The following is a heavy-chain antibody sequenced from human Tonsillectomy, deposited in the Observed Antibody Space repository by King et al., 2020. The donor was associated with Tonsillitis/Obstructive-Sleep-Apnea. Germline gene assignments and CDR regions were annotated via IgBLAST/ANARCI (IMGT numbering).Heavy chain of an antibody. CDR2: ISSSSSTI. Sequence: VQLVESGGGLVQPGGSLRLSCAASGFTFSSYSMNWVRPAPGQGLEWGSYISSSSSTIYYADSVKGRFTISRDNAKNSLYLQMNSLRDEDTAVYYCARDPLSYYDLWSGYYKGPGAFDIWGQGTMVTVSS. V-gene: IGHV3-48*02. J-gene: IGHJ3*02. CDR3: ARDPLSYYDLWSGYYKGPGAFDI. CDR1: GFTFSSYS. D-gene: IGHD3-3*01.